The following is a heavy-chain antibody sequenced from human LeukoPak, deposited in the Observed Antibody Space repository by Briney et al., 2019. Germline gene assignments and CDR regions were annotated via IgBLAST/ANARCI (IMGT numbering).Heavy chain of an antibody. CDR2: ISSSSSYI. V-gene: IGHV3-21*01. D-gene: IGHD4-17*01. Sequence: PGGSLRLSCAASGFTFSSYSMNWVRQAPGKGLEWVSSISSSSSYIYYADSVKGRFTISRDNAKNSLYLQMNSLRAEDMAVYYCARAGYDYGDPGEVLLDYWGQGTLVTVSS. CDR3: ARAGYDYGDPGEVLLDY. J-gene: IGHJ4*02. CDR1: GFTFSSYS.